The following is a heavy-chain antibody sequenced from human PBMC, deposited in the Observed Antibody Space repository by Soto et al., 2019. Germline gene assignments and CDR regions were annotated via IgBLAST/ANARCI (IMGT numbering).Heavy chain of an antibody. D-gene: IGHD3-9*01. CDR2: SHYRGDT. CDR3: ARLPTGYPNWFDP. J-gene: IGHJ5*02. CDR1: GASISTNHHN. Sequence: QVQLQGSGPGLVRPSETLSLTCTVSGASISTNHHNWAWVRQPPGKGLEWMGNSHYRGDTYFNPSLGSRLSMSVDTSKNQFSLKLASVTAADTDVYYCARLPTGYPNWFDPWGQGTLVTVSS. V-gene: IGHV4-39*01.